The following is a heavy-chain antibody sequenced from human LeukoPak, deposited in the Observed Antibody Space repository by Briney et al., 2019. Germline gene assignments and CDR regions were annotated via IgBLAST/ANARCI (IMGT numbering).Heavy chain of an antibody. CDR2: INHSGST. V-gene: IGHV4-34*01. J-gene: IGHJ6*03. CDR1: VGSFSGYY. Sequence: EASETLSLTCAVYVGSFSGYYWSWIRQPPGKGLEWIGEINHSGSTNYNPSLKSRVTISVDTSKNQFSLKLSSVTAADTAVYYCARLKLGYCSSTSCQYYYYYYYMDVWGKGTTVTVSS. D-gene: IGHD2-2*01. CDR3: ARLKLGYCSSTSCQYYYYYYYMDV.